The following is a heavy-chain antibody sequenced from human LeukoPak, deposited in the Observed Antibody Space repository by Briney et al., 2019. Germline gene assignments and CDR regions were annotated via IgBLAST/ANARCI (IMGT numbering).Heavy chain of an antibody. CDR1: DYPISRNYF. J-gene: IGHJ4*02. Sequence: SETLSLTCAVSDYPISRNYFWGWIRQPPGKGLEWIGGIYHSGTTYYNPSLKSRVTLFLDTSKNQFSLKLSSVSAADMAMYFCATRVVPLEGEEWGFIGDYWGQGILVTVSS. CDR2: IYHSGTT. V-gene: IGHV4-38-2*01. D-gene: IGHD1-26*01. CDR3: ATRVVPLEGEEWGFIGDY.